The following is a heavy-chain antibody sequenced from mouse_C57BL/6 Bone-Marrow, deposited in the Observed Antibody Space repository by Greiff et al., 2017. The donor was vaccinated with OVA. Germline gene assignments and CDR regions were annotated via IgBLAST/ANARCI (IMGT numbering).Heavy chain of an antibody. CDR3: ARGKGYGNYGYFDV. Sequence: EESGPGLVKPSQSLSLTCSVTGYSITSGYYWNWIRQFPGNKLEWMGYISYDGSNNYNPSLKNRISITRDTSKNQFFLKLNSVTTEDTATYYCARGKGYGNYGYFDVWGTGTTVTVSS. J-gene: IGHJ1*03. CDR2: ISYDGSN. V-gene: IGHV3-6*01. CDR1: GYSITSGYY. D-gene: IGHD2-10*02.